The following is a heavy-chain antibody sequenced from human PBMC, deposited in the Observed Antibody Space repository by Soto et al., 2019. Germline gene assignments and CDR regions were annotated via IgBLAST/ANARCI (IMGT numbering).Heavy chain of an antibody. CDR1: GGSFSGYH. Sequence: QVQLQQWGAGLLKPSETLSLTCGIYGGSFSGYHWTWVRQSPGMGLEWIGEINHRGSTNYNPSLKRRVTISVDTSNNLFALKLSSVTAADTAVYYCARRMVAFYYYYMDVWGKGTTVTVSS. J-gene: IGHJ6*03. D-gene: IGHD2-8*01. CDR3: ARRMVAFYYYYMDV. CDR2: INHRGST. V-gene: IGHV4-34*01.